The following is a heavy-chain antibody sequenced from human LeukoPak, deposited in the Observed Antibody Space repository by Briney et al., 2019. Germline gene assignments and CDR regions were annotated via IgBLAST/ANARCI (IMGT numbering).Heavy chain of an antibody. CDR3: ARDRAARRHYYYYMDV. V-gene: IGHV1-69*05. J-gene: IGHJ6*03. D-gene: IGHD6-6*01. Sequence: ASVKVSCKASGGTFSSYAISWVRQAPGQGLEWMGGIIPIFGTANYAQKFQGRVTITTDESTSTAYMELSSLRSEDTAVYYCARDRAARRHYYYYMDVWGKGTTVTVSS. CDR2: IIPIFGTA. CDR1: GGTFSSYA.